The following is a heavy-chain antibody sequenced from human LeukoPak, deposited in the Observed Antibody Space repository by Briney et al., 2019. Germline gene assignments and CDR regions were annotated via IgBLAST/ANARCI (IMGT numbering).Heavy chain of an antibody. CDR2: IYTSGST. CDR3: ARDGGSKPDYGCNYWFDP. D-gene: IGHD4-23*01. J-gene: IGHJ5*02. CDR1: GGSISSGSYY. V-gene: IGHV4-61*02. Sequence: SQTLSLTCTVSGGSISSGSYYWSWIRQPAGKGLEWIGRIYTSGSTNYNPSLKSRVTISVDTSKNQFSLKLSSVTAADTAVYYCARDGGSKPDYGCNYWFDPWGQGTLVTVSS.